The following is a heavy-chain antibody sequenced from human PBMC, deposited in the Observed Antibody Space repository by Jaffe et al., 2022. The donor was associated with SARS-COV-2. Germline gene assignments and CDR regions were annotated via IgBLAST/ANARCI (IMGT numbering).Heavy chain of an antibody. CDR1: GFTFNNYA. CDR2: VSFDGSHE. V-gene: IGHV3-30*18. D-gene: IGHD2-8*02. CDR3: AKTLPYTSGGWGPPDS. Sequence: QVQLVESGGGVVQPGKSLRLSCVASGFTFNNYAMHWVRQAPGKGLEWVAVVSFDGSHEFYADSVKGRTTISRDNSKNTLFLQLNSLSAEDTAIYFCAKTLPYTSGGWGPPDSWGQGTLVAVSS. J-gene: IGHJ4*02.